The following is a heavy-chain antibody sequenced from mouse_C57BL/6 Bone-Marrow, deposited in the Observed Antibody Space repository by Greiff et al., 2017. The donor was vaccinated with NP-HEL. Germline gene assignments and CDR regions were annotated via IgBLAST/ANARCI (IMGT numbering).Heavy chain of an antibody. J-gene: IGHJ4*01. CDR1: GFTFSDYY. CDR2: INYDGSST. V-gene: IGHV5-16*01. D-gene: IGHD2-4*01. CDR3: AREGGLRRRTYAMDY. Sequence: EVQVVESEGGLVQPGSSMKLSCTASGFTFSDYYMAWVRQVPEKGLEWVANINYDGSSTYYLDSLKSRFIISRDNAKNIIYLQMSSLKSEDTATYYCAREGGLRRRTYAMDYWGQGTSVTVYS.